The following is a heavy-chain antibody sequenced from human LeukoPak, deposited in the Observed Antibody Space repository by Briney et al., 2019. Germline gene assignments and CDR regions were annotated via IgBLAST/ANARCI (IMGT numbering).Heavy chain of an antibody. J-gene: IGHJ4*02. CDR1: GYTFTGYY. V-gene: IGHV1-2*02. CDR3: AKDYYGSGSGIYKKQRPYFFDY. D-gene: IGHD3-10*01. CDR2: INPNSGGT. Sequence: GASVKVSCKASGYTFTGYYMHWVRQAPGQGLEWMGWINPNSGGTNYAQKFQGRVTMTRDTSISTAYMELSRLRSDDTAVYYCAKDYYGSGSGIYKKQRPYFFDYWGQGTLVTVSS.